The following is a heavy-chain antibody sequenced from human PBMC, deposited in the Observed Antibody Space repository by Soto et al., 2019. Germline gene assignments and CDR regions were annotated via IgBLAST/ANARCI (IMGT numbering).Heavy chain of an antibody. J-gene: IGHJ5*01. CDR2: IRGTAT. Sequence: EVQLLESGGTLVQPGESLRLSCEVSGFSFSSFAMNWVRQAPGEGLEWVSSIRGTATSYADSVKGRFTISRDNSKNTVYHQANNLRGEQTTVHCCAKCAVLFRASGGWCNWFDSWGQGTLVIVSS. V-gene: IGHV3-23*01. CDR1: GFSFSSFA. CDR3: AKCAVLFRASGGWCNWFDS. D-gene: IGHD2-21*01.